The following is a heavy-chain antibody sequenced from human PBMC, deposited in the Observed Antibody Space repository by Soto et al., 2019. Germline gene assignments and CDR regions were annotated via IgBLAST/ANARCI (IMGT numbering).Heavy chain of an antibody. D-gene: IGHD6-13*01. V-gene: IGHV3-30*18. J-gene: IGHJ4*02. CDR2: ISYDGSNE. CDR1: GFTFRSYG. Sequence: QVQLVESGGGVVQPGRSLRLSCAASGFTFRSYGMHWVRQAPGKGLEWVAVISYDGSNENYADSEKGRFTISRDNSKNTLYLQVNSLRTEDTAVYYCAKDKTSAGTFYFAHWGQGTLVIVSP. CDR3: AKDKTSAGTFYFAH.